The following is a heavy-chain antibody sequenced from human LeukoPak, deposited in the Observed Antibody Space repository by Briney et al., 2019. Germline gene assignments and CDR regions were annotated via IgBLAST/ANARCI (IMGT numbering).Heavy chain of an antibody. CDR2: INTDGSTT. J-gene: IGHJ4*02. CDR3: ARDKKSSTSMDY. V-gene: IGHV3-74*01. Sequence: GGSLRLSCAASGFTFSTYWMHWVRQAPGKGLVWVSRINTDGSTTNYADSVKGRFTISRDNAKNTLYLQMNSLRAEDTAVYYCARDKKSSTSMDYWGQGALVTVSS. D-gene: IGHD2-2*01. CDR1: GFTFSTYW.